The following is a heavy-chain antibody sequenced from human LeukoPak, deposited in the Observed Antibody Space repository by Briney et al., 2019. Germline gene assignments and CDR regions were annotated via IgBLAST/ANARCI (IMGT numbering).Heavy chain of an antibody. CDR1: GFTFSSYG. V-gene: IGHV3-30*02. D-gene: IGHD3-3*01. J-gene: IGHJ4*02. CDR2: IRYGGSNK. Sequence: GGSLRLSCAASGFTFSSYGMHWVRQAPGKGLEWVSFIRYGGSNKYYADSVKGRFTISRDNSKNTLYLQMNSLRAEDTAVYYCAKGLRFLEWWGQGTLVTVSS. CDR3: AKGLRFLEW.